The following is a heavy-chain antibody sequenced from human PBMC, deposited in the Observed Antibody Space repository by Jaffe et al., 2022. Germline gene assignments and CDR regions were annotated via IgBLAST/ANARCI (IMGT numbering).Heavy chain of an antibody. CDR3: ARRLAYDILTGYYRRFDY. J-gene: IGHJ4*02. Sequence: QVQLQQWGAGLLKPSETLSLTCAVYGGSFSGYYWSWIRQPPGKGLEWIGEINHSGSTNYNPSLKSRVTISVDTSKNQFSLKLSSVTAADTAVYYCARRLAYDILTGYYRRFDYWGQGTLVTVSS. CDR1: GGSFSGYY. V-gene: IGHV4-34*01. CDR2: INHSGST. D-gene: IGHD3-9*01.